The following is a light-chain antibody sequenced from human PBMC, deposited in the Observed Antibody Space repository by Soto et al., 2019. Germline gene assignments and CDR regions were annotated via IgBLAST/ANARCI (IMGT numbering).Light chain of an antibody. CDR2: WAS. V-gene: IGKV4-1*01. Sequence: DIVMTQSPDSLAVSLGERATINCKSSQSVLYSSNNKNYLAWYQQRPGQPPNLLIYWASTREAGVPDRFSGSGSGTDFTRSISSLQAEDVAIYYGQQYFSFPWTFGQGTKVEIK. CDR3: QQYFSFPWT. CDR1: QSVLYSSNNKNY. J-gene: IGKJ1*01.